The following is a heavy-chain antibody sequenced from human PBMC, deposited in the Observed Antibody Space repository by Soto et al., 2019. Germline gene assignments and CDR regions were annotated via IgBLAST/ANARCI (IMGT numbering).Heavy chain of an antibody. Sequence: QVQLVESGGGMVQPGRSLRLSCTVSVFTFSTYDMHWVRQAPGKGLEWVAVVSYDAGYKNYADSVKGRFTISRDNSKNTLYLQMNGLRPEDTAVYYCAKVSISKSSAVTFDSWGQGTLVTVSS. J-gene: IGHJ4*02. CDR3: AKVSISKSSAVTFDS. CDR2: VSYDAGYK. V-gene: IGHV3-30*18. D-gene: IGHD2-15*01. CDR1: VFTFSTYD.